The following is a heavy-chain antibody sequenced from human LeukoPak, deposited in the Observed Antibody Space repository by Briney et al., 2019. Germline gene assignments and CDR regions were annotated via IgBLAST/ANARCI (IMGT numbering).Heavy chain of an antibody. V-gene: IGHV1-2*02. D-gene: IGHD3-3*01. CDR2: IIPNSGGT. Sequence: ASVKVSCKASGYTFTGYYMHWVRQAPGQGLEWMGWIIPNSGGTSYAQKFQGRVTMTRDTSISTAYMELSRLRSDDTAVYYCAREVGLRFLEWLPAAFDIWGQGTMVTVSS. CDR3: AREVGLRFLEWLPAAFDI. CDR1: GYTFTGYY. J-gene: IGHJ3*02.